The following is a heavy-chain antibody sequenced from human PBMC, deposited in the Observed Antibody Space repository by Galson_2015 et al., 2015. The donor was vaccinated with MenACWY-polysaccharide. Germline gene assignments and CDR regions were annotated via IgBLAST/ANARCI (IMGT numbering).Heavy chain of an antibody. CDR2: INWDSNTK. CDR1: GFTFGGYA. CDR3: AKGEHYDSTGYVDY. D-gene: IGHD3-22*01. V-gene: IGHV3-9*01. Sequence: SLRLSCAASGFTFGGYAMHWVRQAPGKGLEWVSVINWDSNTKDYADSVKGRFTISRDNAKNSLFLQMNSLRAEDTALYYCAKGEHYDSTGYVDYWGQGTLVTVSS. J-gene: IGHJ4*02.